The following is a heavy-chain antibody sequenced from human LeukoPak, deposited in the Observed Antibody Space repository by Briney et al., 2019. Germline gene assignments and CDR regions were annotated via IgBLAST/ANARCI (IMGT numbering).Heavy chain of an antibody. V-gene: IGHV3-23*01. D-gene: IGHD4-17*01. CDR3: ARRGESTTYGDYRFDY. J-gene: IGHJ4*02. Sequence: GGSPRLSCAASGFTFSNHAMSWVRQAPGRGLEWVSAIRGSSGLTYYADSVKGRFTISRDNSKNTLFLQMNSLRAEDTAVYYSARRGESTTYGDYRFDYWGQGTLVTVSS. CDR2: IRGSSGLT. CDR1: GFTFSNHA.